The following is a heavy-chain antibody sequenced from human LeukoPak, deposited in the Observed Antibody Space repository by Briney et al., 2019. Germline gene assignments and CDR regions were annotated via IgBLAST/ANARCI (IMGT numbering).Heavy chain of an antibody. CDR1: GFTFSTYS. J-gene: IGHJ3*01. CDR2: ISSSGHYT. D-gene: IGHD2-2*01. Sequence: VGSLRLSCAASGFTFSTYSMNWVRQAPGKGRDWVSYISSSGHYTHYADSVKGRFTISRDNAKNSLYLQMSSLRAEDTAVYYCARRILSTSWTDSFDLWGQGTMVTVSS. V-gene: IGHV3-21*05. CDR3: ARRILSTSWTDSFDL.